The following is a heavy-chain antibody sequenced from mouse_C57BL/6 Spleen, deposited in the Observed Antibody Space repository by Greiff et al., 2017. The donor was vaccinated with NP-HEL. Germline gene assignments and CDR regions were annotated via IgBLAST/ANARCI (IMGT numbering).Heavy chain of an antibody. V-gene: IGHV1-4*01. CDR1: GYTFTSYT. J-gene: IGHJ4*01. CDR2: INPSSGYT. CDR3: ARSLYYAMDY. Sequence: QVQLQQSGAELARPGASVKMSCKASGYTFTSYTMHWVKQRPGQGLEWIGYINPSSGYTKYNQKFKDKATLTADKSSSTAYMQLSSLTSEDSAVYYCARSLYYAMDYWGQGTSVTVSS.